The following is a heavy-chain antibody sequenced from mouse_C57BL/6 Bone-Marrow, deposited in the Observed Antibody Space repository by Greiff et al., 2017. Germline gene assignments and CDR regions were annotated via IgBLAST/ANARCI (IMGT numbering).Heavy chain of an antibody. V-gene: IGHV1-54*01. D-gene: IGHD2-14*01. CDR1: GYAFTNYL. CDR2: INPGSGGT. J-gene: IGHJ3*01. CDR3: ARGDRLAWFAY. Sequence: VQLQQSGAELVRPGTSVKVSCKASGYAFTNYLIEWVKQRPGQGLEWIGVINPGSGGTNYNEKFKGKATLTADKSSSTAYMQLSRLTSEDSAVYCCARGDRLAWFAYWGQGTLVTVSA.